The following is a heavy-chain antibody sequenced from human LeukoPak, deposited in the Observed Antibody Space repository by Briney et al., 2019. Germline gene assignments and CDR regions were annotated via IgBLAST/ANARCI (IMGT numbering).Heavy chain of an antibody. CDR3: ARGTHDYFDY. Sequence: SETLSLTCAVYGGSFSGYYWSWIRQPPGKGLEWIGEINHSGSTNYNPSLKSRVTISVDTSKNQFSLKLSSVTAADTAVYYCARGTHDYFDYWGQGTLVTVSS. J-gene: IGHJ4*02. V-gene: IGHV4-34*01. CDR1: GGSFSGYY. CDR2: INHSGST.